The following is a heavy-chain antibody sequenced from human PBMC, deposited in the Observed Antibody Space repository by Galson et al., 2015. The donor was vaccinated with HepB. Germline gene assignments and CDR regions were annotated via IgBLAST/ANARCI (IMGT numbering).Heavy chain of an antibody. CDR3: AKIPRTGVVARPGFGY. J-gene: IGHJ4*02. CDR1: GFTFSSYA. CDR2: ISASGDAT. D-gene: IGHD6-6*01. Sequence: SLRLSCAASGFTFSSYAMSWVRQAPGKGLEWVSSISASGDATHYTDSVKGRFTISRDNSQTTLYLQMNSLRAEDTAVYFCAKIPRTGVVARPGFGYWGQGTLVTVSS. V-gene: IGHV3-23*01.